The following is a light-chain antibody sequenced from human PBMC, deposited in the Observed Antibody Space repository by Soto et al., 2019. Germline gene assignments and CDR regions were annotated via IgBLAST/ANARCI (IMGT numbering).Light chain of an antibody. CDR2: DVS. V-gene: IGLV2-11*01. CDR1: SSDVGGSNF. CDR3: CSYAGSYTFV. Sequence: QSALTQPRSVSGSPGQSVTICCTGTSSDVGGSNFVSWYQQHPGKAPRLLIYDVSERPSGVPDRFSGSKSGNTASLTISGLRAEDEADYYCCSYAGSYTFVFGTGTKVTAL. J-gene: IGLJ1*01.